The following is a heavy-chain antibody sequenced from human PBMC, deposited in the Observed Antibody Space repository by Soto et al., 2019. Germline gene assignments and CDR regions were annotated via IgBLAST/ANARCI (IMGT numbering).Heavy chain of an antibody. Sequence: QMQLVQSGPEVKKPGTSVKVSCKASGFNFASSAVQWVRQARGQRLEWIGWIVVGSGNTNYAQKFQEIVPMTRVLSTXTTYMELSSLRSEDTAVYYCAADMGYYGSGSYFYYYYGMDVWGQGTTVTVSS. V-gene: IGHV1-58*01. CDR1: GFNFASSA. CDR3: AADMGYYGSGSYFYYYYGMDV. D-gene: IGHD3-10*01. J-gene: IGHJ6*02. CDR2: IVVGSGNT.